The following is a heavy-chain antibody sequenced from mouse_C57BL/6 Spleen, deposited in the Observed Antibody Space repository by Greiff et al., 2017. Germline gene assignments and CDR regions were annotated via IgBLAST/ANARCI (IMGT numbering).Heavy chain of an antibody. D-gene: IGHD2-5*01. CDR2: IYPGDGDT. V-gene: IGHV1-82*01. CDR1: GYAFSSSW. Sequence: VQLQQSGPELVKPGASVKISCKASGYAFSSSWMNWVKQRPGKGLEWIGRIYPGDGDTNYNGKFKGKATLTADKSSSTAYMPLSSLTSEDSAVYFCARSDYSNYVYAMDYWGQGTSVTVSS. J-gene: IGHJ4*01. CDR3: ARSDYSNYVYAMDY.